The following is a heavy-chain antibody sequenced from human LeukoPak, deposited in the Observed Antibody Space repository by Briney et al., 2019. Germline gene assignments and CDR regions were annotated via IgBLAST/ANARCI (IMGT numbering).Heavy chain of an antibody. CDR3: ARGSYVDTAWSY. Sequence: SETLSLTCTVSGGSISSYYWSWIRQPPGKGLEWIGYIYYSGSTNYNPSLKSRVTISVDTSKYQFSLKLSSVTAADTAVYYCARGSYVDTAWSYWGRGTLVTVSS. J-gene: IGHJ4*02. D-gene: IGHD5-18*01. V-gene: IGHV4-59*01. CDR1: GGSISSYY. CDR2: IYYSGST.